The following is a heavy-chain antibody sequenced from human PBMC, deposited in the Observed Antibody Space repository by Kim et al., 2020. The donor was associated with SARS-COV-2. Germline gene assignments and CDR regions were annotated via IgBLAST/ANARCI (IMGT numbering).Heavy chain of an antibody. CDR2: ISWNSGTI. Sequence: GGSLRLSCAASGFTFDDYAMHWVRQAPGKGLEWVSGISWNSGTIGYADSVKGRFTISRDNAKNSLYLQMNSLRAEDTALYYCAKAILYSSVYGMDVWGQGTTVTVSS. J-gene: IGHJ6*02. CDR1: GFTFDDYA. V-gene: IGHV3-9*01. D-gene: IGHD6-19*01. CDR3: AKAILYSSVYGMDV.